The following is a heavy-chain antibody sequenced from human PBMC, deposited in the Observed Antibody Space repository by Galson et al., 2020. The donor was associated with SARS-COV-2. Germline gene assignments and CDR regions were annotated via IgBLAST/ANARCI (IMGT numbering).Heavy chain of an antibody. CDR2: RNPNSGNT. CDR1: GYTLTSYD. Sequence: ASVKVSCKASGYTLTSYDINWVRQATGHRLEWMGWRNPNSGNTGYAQHVQGRVTMTRNTSISTAYMELSSLRSEGTAVDYCARVLKLRHWNQLQVPYYGMDVWGQGTTVTVSS. V-gene: IGHV1-8*01. D-gene: IGHD1-1*01. CDR3: ARVLKLRHWNQLQVPYYGMDV. J-gene: IGHJ6*02.